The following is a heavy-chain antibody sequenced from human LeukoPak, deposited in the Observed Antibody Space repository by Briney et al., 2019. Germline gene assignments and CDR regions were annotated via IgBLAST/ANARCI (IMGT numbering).Heavy chain of an antibody. CDR3: ARYRPGYEDAFDI. CDR2: IYYSGST. CDR1: GGSISSYY. D-gene: IGHD1-1*01. J-gene: IGHJ3*02. Sequence: SETLSLTCTVSGGSISSYYWSWIRQPPGKGLEWIGYIYYSGSTNYNPSLKSRVTISVDTSKNQFSLKLSSVTAADTAVYYCARYRPGYEDAFDIWGQGTMVTVSS. V-gene: IGHV4-59*08.